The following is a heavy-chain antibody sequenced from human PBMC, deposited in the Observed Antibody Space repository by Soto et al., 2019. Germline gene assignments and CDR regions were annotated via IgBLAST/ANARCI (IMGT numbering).Heavy chain of an antibody. Sequence: QVQLQESGPGLVKPSQTLSLTCSVSGGSISSGDYYWSWLRQPPGKGLEWIGYIYYSGSTYYNPSLKSRVTISVDTSKNQFSLKLSSVTAADTAVYYCARERPDGARLDPWGQGTLVTVSS. CDR3: ARERPDGARLDP. D-gene: IGHD6-6*01. V-gene: IGHV4-30-4*01. CDR1: GGSISSGDYY. CDR2: IYYSGST. J-gene: IGHJ5*02.